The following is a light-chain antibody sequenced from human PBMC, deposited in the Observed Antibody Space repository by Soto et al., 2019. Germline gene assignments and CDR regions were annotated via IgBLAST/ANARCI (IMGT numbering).Light chain of an antibody. V-gene: IGLV2-14*01. CDR1: SSDIGAYDY. Sequence: QSALTQPASLSGSPGQSITISCTGTSSDIGAYDYVSWFQQHPGKAPKLMISEVNNRPSGVSNRFSGSKSGNTASLTISGLQAEDEADYYCCSYTYSSTRVFGTGTKLTV. J-gene: IGLJ1*01. CDR2: EVN. CDR3: CSYTYSSTRV.